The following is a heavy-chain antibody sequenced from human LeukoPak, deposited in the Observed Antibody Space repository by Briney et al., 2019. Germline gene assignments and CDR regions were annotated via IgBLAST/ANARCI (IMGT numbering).Heavy chain of an antibody. Sequence: SETLSLTCTVSGGSISSYYWSWIRQPPGKGLEWIGYIYYSGSTNYNPSLKSRVTIAVDTSKNQFSLKLSSVTAADTAVYYCAGGRLRWLQFGYWGQGTLVTVSS. CDR2: IYYSGST. J-gene: IGHJ4*02. D-gene: IGHD5-24*01. V-gene: IGHV4-59*01. CDR3: AGGRLRWLQFGY. CDR1: GGSISSYY.